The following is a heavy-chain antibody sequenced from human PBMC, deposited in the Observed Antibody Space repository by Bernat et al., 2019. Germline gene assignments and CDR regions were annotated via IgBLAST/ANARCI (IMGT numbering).Heavy chain of an antibody. CDR1: GYSFSSYW. CDR3: ARFVGGYSNCYFDY. D-gene: IGHD6-25*01. Sequence: EVQLVQSGPEMKKPGESLKISCKGSGYSFSSYWIGWVRQMPGKGLEWMGIIYPGDSDTRYSPSFQGKVTIPAAKSISTAYLQWSSLKASDTAMYYCARFVGGYSNCYFDYWGQGTLVTVSS. CDR2: IYPGDSDT. J-gene: IGHJ4*02. V-gene: IGHV5-51*01.